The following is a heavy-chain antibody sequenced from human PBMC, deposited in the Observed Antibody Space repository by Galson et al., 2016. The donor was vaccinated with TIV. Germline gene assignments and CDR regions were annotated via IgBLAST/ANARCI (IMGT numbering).Heavy chain of an antibody. V-gene: IGHV3-23*01. CDR2: ISGSGGNT. J-gene: IGHJ6*02. Sequence: SLRLSCAASGVTFSSYAMSWVRQAPGKGLEWVSSISGSGGNTYYANSVKGRFTISRDNSKNTLYLQIKSLRAEDTAIYYCAKEPCPNPSDYYGVDVWGQGTTVTVSS. CDR1: GVTFSSYA. D-gene: IGHD1-14*01. CDR3: AKEPCPNPSDYYGVDV.